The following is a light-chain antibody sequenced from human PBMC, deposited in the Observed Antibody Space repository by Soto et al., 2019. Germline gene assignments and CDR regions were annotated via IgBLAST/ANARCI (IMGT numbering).Light chain of an antibody. CDR1: TGAVTSGFY. Sequence: QAVVTQEPSLTVSPGGTVTLTCASSTGAVTSGFYPNWFQQKPGQAPWSLIYSTSNKHSWTPARFSGSLLGGKAALTLSGVQPEDEADYYCSSYSSTTTHVVFGGGTQLTV. J-gene: IGLJ2*01. CDR2: STS. V-gene: IGLV7-43*01. CDR3: SSYSSTTTHVV.